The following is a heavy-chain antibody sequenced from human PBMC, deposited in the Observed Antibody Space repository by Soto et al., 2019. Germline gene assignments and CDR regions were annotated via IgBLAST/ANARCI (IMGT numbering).Heavy chain of an antibody. J-gene: IGHJ4*02. CDR3: ARDPKTSGGQHWASNYFDS. Sequence: PGGSLRLSCAASGFSFSISPMHWVRQAPGKGPEWVALISYDGTNKFYADSVKGRFTISRDNSKSTLYLQVDSLRPEDAAVYYCARDPKTSGGQHWASNYFDSWGKGTLVTVSS. CDR2: ISYDGTNK. CDR1: GFSFSISP. D-gene: IGHD7-27*01. V-gene: IGHV3-30-3*01.